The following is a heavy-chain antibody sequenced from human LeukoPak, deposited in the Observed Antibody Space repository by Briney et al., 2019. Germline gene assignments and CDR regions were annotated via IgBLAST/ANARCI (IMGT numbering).Heavy chain of an antibody. V-gene: IGHV1-18*01. J-gene: IGHJ4*02. CDR1: GYTFSDYG. D-gene: IGHD3-22*01. CDR3: ARGPTYYYDSFGYSYFDY. CDR2: ISAYNGNT. Sequence: GASVKVSCKASGYTFSDYGISWVRQAPGQGLEWMGWISAYNGNTNHAQKFQGRVTMTTDTSTSTAYMDLRSLRSDDTAVYYCARGPTYYYDSFGYSYFDYWGQGTLVTVSS.